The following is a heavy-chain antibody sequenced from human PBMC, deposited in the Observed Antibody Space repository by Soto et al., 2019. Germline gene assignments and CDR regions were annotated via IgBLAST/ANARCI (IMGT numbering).Heavy chain of an antibody. D-gene: IGHD3-16*02. CDR1: GGSLSSSSYY. Sequence: SETLSLTCTVSGGSLSSSSYYWGWIRQPPGKGLEWIGSIYYSGSTYYNPSLKSRVTISVDTSKNQFSLKLSSVTAADTAVYYCAKTYYDYIWGSYHTSYYFDYWGQGTLVTVSS. J-gene: IGHJ4*02. CDR3: AKTYYDYIWGSYHTSYYFDY. V-gene: IGHV4-39*01. CDR2: IYYSGST.